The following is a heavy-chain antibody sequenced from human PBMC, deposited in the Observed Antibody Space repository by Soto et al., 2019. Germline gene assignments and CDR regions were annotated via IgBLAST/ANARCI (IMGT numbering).Heavy chain of an antibody. J-gene: IGHJ5*02. V-gene: IGHV4-34*01. CDR3: ASRITMVRGVTHNWFDP. D-gene: IGHD3-10*01. CDR2: INHSGST. Sequence: SETLSLSCAVYGGSFSGYYWSWIRQPPGKGLEWIGEINHSGSTNYNPSLKSRVTISVDTSKNQFSLKLSSVTAADTAVYYCASRITMVRGVTHNWFDPWGQGTLVTVSP. CDR1: GGSFSGYY.